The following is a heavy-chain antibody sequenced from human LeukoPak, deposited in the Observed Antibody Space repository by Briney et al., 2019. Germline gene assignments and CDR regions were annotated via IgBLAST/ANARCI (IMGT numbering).Heavy chain of an antibody. Sequence: SVKVSCKASGGTFSRYAISWGRQDPGEGLEWMGGIIPLFVTANYAQKFQGRVTITADKSTSTAYMELSSLRSEDTAVYYCAREYYYGSGIFSPGVFDPWGRGTLVTVSS. CDR3: AREYYYGSGIFSPGVFDP. J-gene: IGHJ5*02. CDR2: IIPLFVTA. V-gene: IGHV1-69*06. D-gene: IGHD3-10*01. CDR1: GGTFSRYA.